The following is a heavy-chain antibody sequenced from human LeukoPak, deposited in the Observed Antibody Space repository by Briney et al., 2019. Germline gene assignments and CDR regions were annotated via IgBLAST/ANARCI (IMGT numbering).Heavy chain of an antibody. CDR1: GFTFSSYS. D-gene: IGHD6-13*01. CDR2: ISSSSSYI. CDR3: ARVAEAAAFDY. Sequence: GGSLRLSCAASGFTFSSYSMNWVRQAPGKGLEWVSSISSSSSYIYYADSVKGRFTISRDNAKNSLYLQMNSLRVEDTAVYYCARVAEAAAFDYWGQGPLVTVSS. J-gene: IGHJ4*02. V-gene: IGHV3-21*01.